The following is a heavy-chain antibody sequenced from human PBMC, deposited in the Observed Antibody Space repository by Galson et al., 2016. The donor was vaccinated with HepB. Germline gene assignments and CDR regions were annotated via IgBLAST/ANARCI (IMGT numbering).Heavy chain of an antibody. J-gene: IGHJ4*02. V-gene: IGHV1-24*01. Sequence: SVKVSCKVSGYTLTELPIHWVRQAPGKGLEWMGGFDREDGETIYAQKFQARVTMTEDTSTDTAYMELSSLRSDDTAVYYCAGGRELGHYWGQGILVTVSS. D-gene: IGHD1-26*01. CDR1: GYTLTELP. CDR2: FDREDGET. CDR3: AGGRELGHY.